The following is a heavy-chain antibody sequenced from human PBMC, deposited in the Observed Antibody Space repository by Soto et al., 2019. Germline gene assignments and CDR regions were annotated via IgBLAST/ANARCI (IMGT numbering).Heavy chain of an antibody. V-gene: IGHV3-30-3*01. CDR3: ARDRNCLDY. D-gene: IGHD1-7*01. J-gene: IGHJ4*02. CDR1: GFTFSSYA. Sequence: QVQLVESGGGVVQPGRSLRLSCAASGFTFSSYAMHWVRQAPGKGLEWVAVISYDGSNKYYADSVKGRFTISRDNSKNTLYLQMNSLRAEDTAVYYCARDRNCLDYWGQGTLVTVSS. CDR2: ISYDGSNK.